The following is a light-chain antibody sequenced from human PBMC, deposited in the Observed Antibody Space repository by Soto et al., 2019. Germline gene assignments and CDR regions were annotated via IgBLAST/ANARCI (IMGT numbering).Light chain of an antibody. J-gene: IGKJ3*01. CDR2: SAS. CDR1: QAIRNK. Sequence: DFQMTQSPSSLSASVGDRVTITCRASQAIRNKLAWYQQKPGKLPQLLIYSASTLQSGVPSRFSGSGSGTDFTLTITSLQPEDVGTYYCQKCDAAPFTFGPGTTVDIK. CDR3: QKCDAAPFT. V-gene: IGKV1-27*01.